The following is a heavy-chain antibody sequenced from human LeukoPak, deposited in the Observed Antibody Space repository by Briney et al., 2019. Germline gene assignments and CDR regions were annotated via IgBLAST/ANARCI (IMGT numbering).Heavy chain of an antibody. Sequence: GGSLRLSCAASGFTFSSYGMHWVRQAPGKGLEWVAVISYDGSNKYYADSVKGRFTISRDNSKNTLYLQMNSLRAEDTAVYYCAKSLLTTASGTGRAFDLWGQGTMVTVSS. J-gene: IGHJ3*01. CDR2: ISYDGSNK. CDR3: AKSLLTTASGTGRAFDL. CDR1: GFTFSSYG. D-gene: IGHD1-26*01. V-gene: IGHV3-30*18.